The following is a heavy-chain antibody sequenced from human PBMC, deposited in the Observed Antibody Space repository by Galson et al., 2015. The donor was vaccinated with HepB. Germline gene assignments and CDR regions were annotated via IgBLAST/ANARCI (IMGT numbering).Heavy chain of an antibody. J-gene: IGHJ5*02. CDR2: ISSSSSYT. CDR1: GFTFSDYY. V-gene: IGHV3-11*05. CDR3: ARDRSGENWFDP. Sequence: SLRLSCAASGFTFSDYYMSWIRQAPGKGLEWVSYISSSSSYTNYADSVKGRFTISRDNAKNSPYLQMNSLRAEDTAVYYCARDRSGENWFDPWGQGTLVTVSS.